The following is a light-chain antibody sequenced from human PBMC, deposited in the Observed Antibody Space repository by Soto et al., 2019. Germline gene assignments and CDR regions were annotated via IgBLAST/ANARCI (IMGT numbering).Light chain of an antibody. V-gene: IGLV1-51*01. Sequence: QAVLTQPPSVSAAPGQTVTISCSGGSSNIGRNYVSWYQQLPRTAPKLLISDNNRRPSGTPDRFSGSKSGTSATLGITGLQTGDEADYYCVAWDTSLRAVIFGGGTQLTVL. J-gene: IGLJ2*01. CDR3: VAWDTSLRAVI. CDR2: DNN. CDR1: SSNIGRNY.